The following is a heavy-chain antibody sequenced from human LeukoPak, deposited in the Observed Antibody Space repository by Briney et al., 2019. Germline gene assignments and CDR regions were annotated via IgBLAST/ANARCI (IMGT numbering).Heavy chain of an antibody. CDR1: GFTFSSYA. J-gene: IGHJ6*03. Sequence: HPGGSLRLSCAASGFTFSSYAMSWVRQAPGKGLEWVSVIYSGGSTYYADSVKGRFTISRDNSKNTLYLQMNSLRAEDTAVYYCARDRKYYYYYCMDVWGKGTTVTVSS. CDR2: IYSGGST. CDR3: ARDRKYYYYYCMDV. V-gene: IGHV3-66*02.